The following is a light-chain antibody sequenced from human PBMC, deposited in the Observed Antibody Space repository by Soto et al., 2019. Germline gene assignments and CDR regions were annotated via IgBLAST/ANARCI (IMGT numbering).Light chain of an antibody. CDR3: QSYDSSLSGYV. CDR1: SSNIGAGYD. CDR2: ANI. J-gene: IGLJ1*01. V-gene: IGLV1-40*01. Sequence: QSVLTQPPSVFGAPGQRVTISCAGSSSNIGAGYDVHWYLQIPGTAPQLLIYANINRPSGVPDRFSGSKSGTSASLAITGLQAEDEADYYCQSYDSSLSGYVFGTGTKVTVL.